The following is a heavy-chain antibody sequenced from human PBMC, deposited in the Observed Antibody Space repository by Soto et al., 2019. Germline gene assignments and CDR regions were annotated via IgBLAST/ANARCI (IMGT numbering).Heavy chain of an antibody. J-gene: IGHJ6*02. CDR1: GFTVSSNY. CDR3: ARGGGVYDSSGYYYGLFPTNYGMDV. D-gene: IGHD3-22*01. Sequence: GGSLRLSCAASGFTVSSNYMSWVRQAPGKGLEWVSVIYSGGSTYYADSVKGRFTISRDNSKNTLYLQMNGLRAEDTAVYYCARGGGVYDSSGYYYGLFPTNYGMDVWGQGTTVTVSS. V-gene: IGHV3-53*01. CDR2: IYSGGST.